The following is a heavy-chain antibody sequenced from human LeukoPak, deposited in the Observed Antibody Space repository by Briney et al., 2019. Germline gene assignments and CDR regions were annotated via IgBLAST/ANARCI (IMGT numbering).Heavy chain of an antibody. CDR3: GGGRGYDLADY. V-gene: IGHV4-59*08. Sequence: SETLSLTCTVSGGSISSYYWSWIRQPPGKGLEWIGYIYYSGSTNYNPSLKSRVTISVDTSKNEFSLRLSSVTAADTAVYYCGGGRGYDLADYWGQGALVTVSS. CDR1: GGSISSYY. D-gene: IGHD5-12*01. CDR2: IYYSGST. J-gene: IGHJ4*02.